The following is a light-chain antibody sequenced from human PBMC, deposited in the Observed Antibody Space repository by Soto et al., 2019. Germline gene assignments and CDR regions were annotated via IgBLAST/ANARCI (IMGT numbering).Light chain of an antibody. CDR1: QSVSSN. Sequence: EIVMTQSPATLSVSTRERATLSCRASQSVSSNLAWYQQKPGQAPSLLIYGASTRATGIPARFSGSGSATKFTLTISSRQSEDFAVYYSHQHNNCRETFAQGTRLEI. CDR3: HQHNNCRET. V-gene: IGKV3-15*01. CDR2: GAS. J-gene: IGKJ5*01.